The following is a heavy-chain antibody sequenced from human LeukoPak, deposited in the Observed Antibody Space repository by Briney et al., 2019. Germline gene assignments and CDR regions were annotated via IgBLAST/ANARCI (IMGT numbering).Heavy chain of an antibody. Sequence: GASVKVSCKASGYTFTSYYIHWVRQAPGQGLEWMGLINPSGGSTNYAQKFQGRVTMTRDTSTSTVYMELSSLRSEDTAVYYCASRLKRPCSSTSCYYYYYMDVWGKGTTVTISS. CDR3: ASRLKRPCSSTSCYYYYYMDV. V-gene: IGHV1-46*01. D-gene: IGHD2-2*01. CDR2: INPSGGST. CDR1: GYTFTSYY. J-gene: IGHJ6*03.